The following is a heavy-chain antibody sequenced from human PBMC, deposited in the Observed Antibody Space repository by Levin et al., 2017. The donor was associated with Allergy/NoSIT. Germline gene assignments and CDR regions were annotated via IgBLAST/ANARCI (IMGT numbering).Heavy chain of an antibody. CDR3: ARATRSSLIYYFDY. CDR2: GFYSGTT. D-gene: IGHD6-13*01. V-gene: IGHV4-59*01. Sequence: SQTLSLPCTVSGDSISRFYWSWLRQPPGRGLEWIGNGFYSGTTNYNPSLKSRVTILVDTSKNQFSLKLSSVTAADTAVYYCARATRSSLIYYFDYWGPGTLVTVSS. CDR1: GDSISRFY. J-gene: IGHJ4*02.